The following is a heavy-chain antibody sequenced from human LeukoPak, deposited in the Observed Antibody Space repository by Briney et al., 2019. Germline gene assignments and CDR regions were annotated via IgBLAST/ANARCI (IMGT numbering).Heavy chain of an antibody. D-gene: IGHD6-6*01. CDR2: IIPNSGGT. V-gene: IGHV1-2*06. CDR3: ARSDSSSSAALWY. CDR1: GYTFTCYY. Sequence: GASVKVSCKASGYTFTCYYMHWVRQAPGQGLEWMRRIIPNSGGTNYAQKFQGRVTMTRDTSISTAYMELSRLRSDDTAVYYCARSDSSSSAALWYWGQGTLVTVSS. J-gene: IGHJ4*02.